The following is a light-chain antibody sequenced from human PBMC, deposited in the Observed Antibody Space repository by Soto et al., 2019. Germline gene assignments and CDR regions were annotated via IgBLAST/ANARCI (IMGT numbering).Light chain of an antibody. J-gene: IGLJ1*01. V-gene: IGLV1-51*01. CDR3: GSWDSSLSAYV. CDR1: SSNIGGNS. Sequence: QSVLTQPASVSAAPGQKVTISCSGSSSNIGGNSVSWYQQLPGTAPKLPIYDDNKRPSGIPDRFSGSKSGTSATPGITGFQTGDEADYYCGSWDSSLSAYVFGTGTRSPS. CDR2: DDN.